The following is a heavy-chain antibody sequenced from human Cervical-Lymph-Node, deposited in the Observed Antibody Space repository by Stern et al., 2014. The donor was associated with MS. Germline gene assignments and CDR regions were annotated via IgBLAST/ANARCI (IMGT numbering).Heavy chain of an antibody. D-gene: IGHD3-3*01. V-gene: IGHV2-5*02. CDR2: IYWDDDQ. CDR3: AHRLEEYDFWSGYSHYYYFGLDV. J-gene: IGHJ6*02. Sequence: QVTLRESGPTLVEPTQTLTLTCTFSGFSLSTTGVGVGWIRQPPGKALEWLALIYWDDDQRYSPSLKSRLTITKDTSKNQVVLTMTNMDPVDTATYYCAHRLEEYDFWSGYSHYYYFGLDVWGQGTTVTVSS. CDR1: GFSLSTTGVG.